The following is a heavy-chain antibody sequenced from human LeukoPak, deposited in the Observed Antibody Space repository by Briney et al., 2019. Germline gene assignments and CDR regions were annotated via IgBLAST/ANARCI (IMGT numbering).Heavy chain of an antibody. V-gene: IGHV3-48*01. D-gene: IGHD3-22*01. CDR3: ARYYYDSSGYRYFQH. CDR2: ISSSSSTI. J-gene: IGHJ1*01. Sequence: PGGSLRLSCAPSGFTFSSYSMNWVPKAPGKGRKWVSYISSSSSTIYYADSVKGRFTISRDNAKNSLYLQMNSLRAEDTAVYYCARYYYDSSGYRYFQHWGQGTLVTVSS. CDR1: GFTFSSYS.